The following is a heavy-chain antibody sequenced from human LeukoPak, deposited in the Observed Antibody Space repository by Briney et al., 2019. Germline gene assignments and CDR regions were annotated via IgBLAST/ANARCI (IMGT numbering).Heavy chain of an antibody. D-gene: IGHD3-22*01. J-gene: IGHJ6*02. Sequence: GGSLRLSCAASGFTIADYYMRWIRQAPGKGLEWVSYISSSGSGGITYYADSVKGRFTISRDNAKNSLYLQMNSLRAEDTAVYYCASRFLVGGYYSPLGVMDVWGQGTTVTVSS. CDR1: GFTIADYY. V-gene: IGHV3-11*04. CDR2: ISSSGSGGIT. CDR3: ASRFLVGGYYSPLGVMDV.